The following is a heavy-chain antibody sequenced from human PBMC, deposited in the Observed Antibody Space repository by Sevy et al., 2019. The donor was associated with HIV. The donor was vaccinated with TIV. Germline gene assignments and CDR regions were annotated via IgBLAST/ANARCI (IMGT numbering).Heavy chain of an antibody. Sequence: GESLKISCKGSGYSFTSYWIGWVRQMPGKGLEWMGIIYPGDSDTRYSPSFQGQVTISADKSISTAYLQWSSLKALDTAMYYCATTVVPAAIRGYYYGMDVWGQGTTVTVSS. CDR3: ATTVVPAAIRGYYYGMDV. CDR1: GYSFTSYW. CDR2: IYPGDSDT. D-gene: IGHD2-2*02. J-gene: IGHJ6*02. V-gene: IGHV5-51*01.